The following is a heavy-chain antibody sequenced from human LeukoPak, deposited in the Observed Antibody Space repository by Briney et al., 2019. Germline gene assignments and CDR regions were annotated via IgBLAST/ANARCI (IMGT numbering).Heavy chain of an antibody. CDR2: IYYSGSN. V-gene: IGHV4-31*03. Sequence: SETLSLTCTVSGGSISSGGYYWSWIRQHPGKGLEWIGYIYYSGSNYYNPSLKSRVTISVDTSKNQFSLKLSSVTAADTAVYYCARGRNHHHYGSGIYWFDPWGQGTLVTVSS. J-gene: IGHJ5*02. D-gene: IGHD3-10*01. CDR3: ARGRNHHHYGSGIYWFDP. CDR1: GGSISSGGYY.